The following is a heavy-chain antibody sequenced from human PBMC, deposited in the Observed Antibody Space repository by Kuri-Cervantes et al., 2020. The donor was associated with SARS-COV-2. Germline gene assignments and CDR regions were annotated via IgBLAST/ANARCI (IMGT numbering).Heavy chain of an antibody. D-gene: IGHD3-22*01. CDR2: IIPIFGTA. CDR3: ARDYYDSSGYYQGLYYYYGMDV. Sequence: SVKVSCKASGGTFSSYAISWVRQAPGQGLEWMGGIIPIFGTANYAQKFQGRVTITADESTSTAYMELSSLRSEDTDVYYCARDYYDSSGYYQGLYYYYGMDVWGQGTTVTVSS. V-gene: IGHV1-69*13. J-gene: IGHJ6*02. CDR1: GGTFSSYA.